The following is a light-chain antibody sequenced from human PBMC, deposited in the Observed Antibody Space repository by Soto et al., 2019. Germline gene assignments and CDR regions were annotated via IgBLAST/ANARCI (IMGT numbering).Light chain of an antibody. CDR3: NSYTNRYTFV. Sequence: QSVLTQPASVSGSPVQSITISCTGASSDVGGYNYVSWYQHHPGKAPKLMIYAVSNRPSGVSNRFSGSKSGNTASLTISGLQPEDEADYYCNSYTNRYTFVLGSGTKVTVL. J-gene: IGLJ1*01. CDR1: SSDVGGYNY. V-gene: IGLV2-14*01. CDR2: AVS.